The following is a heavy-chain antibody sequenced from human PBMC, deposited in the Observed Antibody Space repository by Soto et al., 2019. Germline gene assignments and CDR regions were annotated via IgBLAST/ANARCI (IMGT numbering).Heavy chain of an antibody. CDR3: ARVTSMVRGVIDNWFDP. J-gene: IGHJ5*02. Sequence: QVPLVQSGAEVKKPGSSVTVSCKASGGTFRSYAIHWVRKAPGQGLEWMGGIIPMYGPAKYAQRFQGRVTITADESTTTVYMELTSLTSQDTAVYYCARVTSMVRGVIDNWFDPWGHGTLVTVSS. CDR2: IIPMYGPA. D-gene: IGHD3-10*01. CDR1: GGTFRSYA. V-gene: IGHV1-69*01.